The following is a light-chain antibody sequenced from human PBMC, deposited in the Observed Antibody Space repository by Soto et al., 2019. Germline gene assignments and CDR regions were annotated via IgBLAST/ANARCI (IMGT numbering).Light chain of an antibody. CDR3: QQYGTSPLIT. CDR2: GAS. Sequence: EIVLTHSPGTLSLSPVERAPLSCRAIQSVSSSYLAWYQQEPGQAPRLLIYGASSRATGIPDRFSGSGSGTDFTLTISRLEPEDFAVYYCQQYGTSPLITFGQGTRLEI. J-gene: IGKJ5*01. CDR1: QSVSSSY. V-gene: IGKV3-20*01.